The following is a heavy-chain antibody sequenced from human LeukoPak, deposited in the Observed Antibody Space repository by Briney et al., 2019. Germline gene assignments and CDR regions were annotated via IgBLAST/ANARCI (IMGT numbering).Heavy chain of an antibody. D-gene: IGHD3-9*01. J-gene: IGHJ6*02. CDR3: ARDRSGGLTGPVDYGMDV. Sequence: GASVKVSCKASGYTFIGYYMHWVRQAPGQGLEWMGWINPNSGGTNYAQKFQGRVTMTRDTSISTAYMELSRLRSDDTAVYYCARDRSGGLTGPVDYGMDVWGQGTTVTVSS. CDR1: GYTFIGYY. V-gene: IGHV1-2*02. CDR2: INPNSGGT.